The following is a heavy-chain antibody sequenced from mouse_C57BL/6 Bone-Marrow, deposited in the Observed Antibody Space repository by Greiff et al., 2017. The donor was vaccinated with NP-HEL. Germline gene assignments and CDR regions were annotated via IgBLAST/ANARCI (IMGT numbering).Heavy chain of an antibody. V-gene: IGHV7-1*01. Sequence: EVQLVESGGGLVQSGRSLRLSCATSGFTFSDFYMEWVRQAPGKGLEWIAASRNKANDYTTEYSASVKGRFIVSRDTSQSILYLQMNALRAEDTAIYYCARTNYYGSSYVDYAMDYWGQGTSVTVSS. CDR3: ARTNYYGSSYVDYAMDY. D-gene: IGHD1-1*01. CDR1: GFTFSDFY. J-gene: IGHJ4*01. CDR2: SRNKANDYTT.